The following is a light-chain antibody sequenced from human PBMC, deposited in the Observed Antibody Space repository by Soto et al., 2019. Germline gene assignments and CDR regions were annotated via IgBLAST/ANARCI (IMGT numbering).Light chain of an antibody. Sequence: DIQITHSPSSLSASVRDRVTITCRSSHNTRGYLNWYQQKPGKAPKLLIYAASNLQSGIPSRFSGSGSETDFTLTISSLQPEDFATYYCQQSYSTPRKFGQGTKV. CDR3: QQSYSTPRK. CDR1: HNTRGY. J-gene: IGKJ1*01. V-gene: IGKV1-39*01. CDR2: AAS.